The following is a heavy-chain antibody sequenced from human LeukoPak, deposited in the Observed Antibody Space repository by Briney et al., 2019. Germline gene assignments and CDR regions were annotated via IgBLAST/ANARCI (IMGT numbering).Heavy chain of an antibody. Sequence: VGSLRLSCAVSGFTFRSYWMNWVRQAPGKGLEWVASIKQVVGEKYYVDSVKDRFTISRVNAKNSLYLQMSSLRAEDTAVYYCARDGSAPGLYFDLWGQGTLVTVSS. CDR3: ARDGSAPGLYFDL. J-gene: IGHJ4*01. D-gene: IGHD6-13*01. V-gene: IGHV3-7*01. CDR1: GFTFRSYW. CDR2: IKQVVGEK.